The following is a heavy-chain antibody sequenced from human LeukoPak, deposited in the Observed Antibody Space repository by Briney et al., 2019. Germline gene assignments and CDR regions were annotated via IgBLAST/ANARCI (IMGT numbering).Heavy chain of an antibody. V-gene: IGHV3-48*03. CDR3: ARDTVDGPFVTSLDY. CDR1: GFTFSTYE. J-gene: IGHJ4*02. D-gene: IGHD5-12*01. CDR2: IISGGTTQ. Sequence: EGSLTLSCSASGFTFSTYEMNWVRQTPGKGLEWVAHIISGGTTQYYADSVRGRFTVSRDNAKNSLYLHMNSLRAEDTAVYYCARDTVDGPFVTSLDYWGQGARVTVSS.